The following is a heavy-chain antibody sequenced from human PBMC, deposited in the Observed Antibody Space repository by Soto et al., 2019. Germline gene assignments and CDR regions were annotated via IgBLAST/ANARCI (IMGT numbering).Heavy chain of an antibody. CDR1: GGSISSYY. D-gene: IGHD5-12*01. CDR3: ARAGSGYDDYYYGMDV. CDR2: IYYSGST. J-gene: IGHJ6*02. V-gene: IGHV4-30-4*08. Sequence: SETLSLTCTVSGGSISSYYWSWIRQHPGKGLEWIGYIYYSGSTYYNPSLKSRVTISVDTSKNQFSLKLSSVTAADTAVYYCARAGSGYDDYYYGMDVWGQGTTVTVSS.